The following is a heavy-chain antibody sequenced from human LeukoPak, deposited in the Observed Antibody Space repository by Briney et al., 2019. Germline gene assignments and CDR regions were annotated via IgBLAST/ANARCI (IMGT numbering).Heavy chain of an antibody. CDR3: ARAYGSLGAFDY. V-gene: IGHV1-46*01. J-gene: IGHJ4*02. Sequence: ASVKVSCKASGYTFTSYYMHWVRQAPGQGLEWMGVINPSGGSTSYAQKFQGRVTMTRDMSTSTVYMELSSLRSEDTAVYYCARAYGSLGAFDYWGQGTLVTVSS. CDR2: INPSGGST. CDR1: GYTFTSYY. D-gene: IGHD3-10*01.